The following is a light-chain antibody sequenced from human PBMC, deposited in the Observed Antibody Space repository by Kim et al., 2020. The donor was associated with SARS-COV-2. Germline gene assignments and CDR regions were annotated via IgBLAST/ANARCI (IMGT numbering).Light chain of an antibody. CDR1: KLGDKY. CDR3: QAWDSSTHNYV. J-gene: IGLJ1*01. CDR2: QDN. Sequence: SYELTQPPSVSVSPGQTASITCSGYKLGDKYVSWYHQKPGQSPVVVIYQDNQRPSGTPERFSGSNSGNTATLTISGTQAMDEADYYCQAWDSSTHNYVFG. V-gene: IGLV3-1*01.